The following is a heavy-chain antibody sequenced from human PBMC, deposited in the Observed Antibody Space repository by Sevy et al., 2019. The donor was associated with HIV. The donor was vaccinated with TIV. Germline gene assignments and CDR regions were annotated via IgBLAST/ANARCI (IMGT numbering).Heavy chain of an antibody. CDR2: IQYDGGNK. CDR1: GFSYSSYG. D-gene: IGHD2-21*01. CDR3: VKEGGGEGGDH. V-gene: IGHV3-30*02. J-gene: IGHJ4*02. Sequence: GGSLRLSCAASGFSYSSYGMHWVRQAPGKGLEWVAYIQYDGGNKDYADSVKGRFTISRDNSKNTLDLQMNSLGVEDTAVYYCVKEGGGEGGDHWGQGTLVTVSS.